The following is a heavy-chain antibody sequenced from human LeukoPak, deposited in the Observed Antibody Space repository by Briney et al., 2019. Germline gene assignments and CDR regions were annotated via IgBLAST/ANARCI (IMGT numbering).Heavy chain of an antibody. D-gene: IGHD3-22*01. J-gene: IGHJ4*02. Sequence: GGSLRLSCAASGFTFSSYAMSWVRQAPGKGLEWVSAISGSGGSTYYADSVKGRFTISRDNSKNTLYLQMNSLRAEDTAVYYCARTYYYDSSGYYPFDYWGQGTLVTVSS. V-gene: IGHV3-23*01. CDR3: ARTYYYDSSGYYPFDY. CDR2: ISGSGGST. CDR1: GFTFSSYA.